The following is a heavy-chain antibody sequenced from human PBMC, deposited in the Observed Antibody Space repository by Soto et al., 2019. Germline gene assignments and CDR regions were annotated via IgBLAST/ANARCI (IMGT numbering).Heavy chain of an antibody. V-gene: IGHV4-30-2*01. D-gene: IGHD2-21*01. CDR2: MYHSGNT. J-gene: IGHJ5*02. CDR3: ASSKYDVVAGSVWFDP. Sequence: SETLSLTCTVSGGSISSGGYYWSWIRQHPGKGLEWIGYMYHSGNTYYNPSLKGRVTISLGHSRNQFSLRLNSVTAADTAVYFCASSKYDVVAGSVWFDPWGQGTLVTVSS. CDR1: GGSISSGGYY.